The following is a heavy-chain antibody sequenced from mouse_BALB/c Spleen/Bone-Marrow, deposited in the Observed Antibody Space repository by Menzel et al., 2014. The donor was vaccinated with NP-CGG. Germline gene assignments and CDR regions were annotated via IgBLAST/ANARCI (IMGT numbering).Heavy chain of an antibody. CDR2: IDPANGNT. CDR3: ARWLRRYYAMDY. J-gene: IGHJ4*01. Sequence: EVKLQESGAELVKPGASVKLSCTASGFNIKDTYMHWVKQRPEQGLEWIGRIDPANGNTKYDPKFQGKATITADTSSNTAYLQLSSLTSEDTAVYYCARWLRRYYAMDYWGQGTSVTVSS. D-gene: IGHD2-2*01. V-gene: IGHV14-3*02. CDR1: GFNIKDTY.